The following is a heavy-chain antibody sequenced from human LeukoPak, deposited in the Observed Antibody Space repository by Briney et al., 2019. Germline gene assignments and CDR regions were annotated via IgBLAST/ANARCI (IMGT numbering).Heavy chain of an antibody. J-gene: IGHJ4*02. V-gene: IGHV4-34*01. CDR1: GGSFSGYY. CDR2: INHSGST. D-gene: IGHD2-15*01. CDR3: AREGSDCSGGSCYRVVDY. Sequence: SETLSLTCAVYGGSFSGYYWSWIRQPPGKGLEWIGEINHSGSTNYNPSLKRRVTISVDTSKNQFSLKLSSVTAADTAVYYCAREGSDCSGGSCYRVVDYWGQGTLVTVSS.